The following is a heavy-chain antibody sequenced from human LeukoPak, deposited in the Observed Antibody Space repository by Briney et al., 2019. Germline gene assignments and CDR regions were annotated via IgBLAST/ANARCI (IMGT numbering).Heavy chain of an antibody. CDR1: GYTFTSYD. CDR3: ARGVRKFWSTFDY. CDR2: MNPNSGNT. Sequence: GASVKVSCKASGYTFTSYDINWVRQATGQGLEWMGWMNPNSGNTGYAQKFQGRVTMTRDTSTSTVYMELSSLRSEDTAVYYCARGVRKFWSTFDYWGQGTLVTVSS. J-gene: IGHJ4*02. D-gene: IGHD3-3*01. V-gene: IGHV1-8*01.